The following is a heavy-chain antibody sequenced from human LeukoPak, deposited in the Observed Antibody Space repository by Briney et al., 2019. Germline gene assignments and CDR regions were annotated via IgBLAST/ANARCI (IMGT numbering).Heavy chain of an antibody. CDR2: VYYSGST. V-gene: IGHV4-59*01. CDR3: ARAMGAGNDNWFDP. Sequence: SETLSLTCTVSGGSISNYYWNWVRQPPGKGLEWIGCVYYSGSTNYNPSLKSRVTMSVDTSKNQFSLNLTSVTAADTAVYYCARAMGAGNDNWFDPWGQGTLVTVSS. J-gene: IGHJ5*02. CDR1: GGSISNYY. D-gene: IGHD1-1*01.